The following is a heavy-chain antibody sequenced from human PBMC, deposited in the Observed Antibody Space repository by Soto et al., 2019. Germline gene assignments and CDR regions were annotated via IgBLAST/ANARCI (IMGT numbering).Heavy chain of an antibody. J-gene: IGHJ4*02. CDR1: GDSVSSNSAA. V-gene: IGHV6-1*01. CDR2: TYYRSKWYN. D-gene: IGHD6-13*01. Sequence: QVQLQQSGPGLVKPSQTLSLTCAISGDSVSSNSAAWPWIRQTPSSGLEWLGRTYYRSKWYNDYAVSVKRRITVNPDTSKNQFSLQLNSVTPEDTAVYYCARAGGMSSSWYFDYWGQGTLVTVSS. CDR3: ARAGGMSSSWYFDY.